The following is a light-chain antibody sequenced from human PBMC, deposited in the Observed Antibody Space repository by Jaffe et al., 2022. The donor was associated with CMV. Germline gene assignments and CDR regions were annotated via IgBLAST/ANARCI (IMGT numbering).Light chain of an antibody. J-gene: IGKJ4*01. Sequence: DIQMTQSPPSLSASIGDRVTITCRASQAIRSYLAWYQQKPGEAPTLLIYAASTLQSGVPSRFSGSGSGTDFTLTISSLQPEDVATYYCQKYDTAPLTFGGGTKVEIK. CDR3: QKYDTAPLT. CDR1: QAIRSY. V-gene: IGKV1-27*01. CDR2: AAS.